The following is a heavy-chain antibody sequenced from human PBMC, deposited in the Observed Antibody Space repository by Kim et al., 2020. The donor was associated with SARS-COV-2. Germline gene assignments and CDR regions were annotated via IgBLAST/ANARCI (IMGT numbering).Heavy chain of an antibody. D-gene: IGHD5-18*01. J-gene: IGHJ2*01. V-gene: IGHV4-34*01. CDR2: INHSGST. Sequence: SETLSLTCAVYGGSFSGYYWSWIRQPPGKGLEWIGEINHSGSTNYNPSLKSRVTISVDTSKNQISLKLSSVTAADTAVYYCARGIQLWFGVPSIWGRGTLVTVSS. CDR1: GGSFSGYY. CDR3: ARGIQLWFGVPSI.